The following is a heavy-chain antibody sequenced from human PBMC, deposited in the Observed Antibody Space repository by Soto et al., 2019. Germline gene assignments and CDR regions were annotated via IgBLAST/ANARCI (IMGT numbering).Heavy chain of an antibody. CDR1: GFTFGDYA. CDR3: VRDDIGLGIDY. D-gene: IGHD1-26*01. J-gene: IGHJ4*02. Sequence: PGGSLRLSCTASGFTFGDYAMSWFRQAPGKGLEWVGFIRSKAYGGTTEYAASVKGRFTISRDDSKSIAYLQMNSLRAGDTAVYYCVRDDIGLGIDYWGLGTLVTVSS. V-gene: IGHV3-49*03. CDR2: IRSKAYGGTT.